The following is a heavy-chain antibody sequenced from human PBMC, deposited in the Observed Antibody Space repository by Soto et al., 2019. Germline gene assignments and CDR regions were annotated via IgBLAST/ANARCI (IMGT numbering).Heavy chain of an antibody. D-gene: IGHD2-2*01. CDR1: GGTFSSYT. CDR2: IIPILGIA. CDR3: YIVVVPAATYFDY. Sequence: QVQLVQSGAEVKKPGSSVKVSCKASGGTFSSYTISWVRQAPGQGLEWMGRIIPILGIANYAQKFQGRVTITADKSTSTAYMELSSLRSEDTAVYYCYIVVVPAATYFDYWGQGTLVTVSS. V-gene: IGHV1-69*02. J-gene: IGHJ4*02.